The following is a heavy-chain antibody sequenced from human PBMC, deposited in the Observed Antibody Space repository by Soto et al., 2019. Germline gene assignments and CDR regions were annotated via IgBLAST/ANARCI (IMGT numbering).Heavy chain of an antibody. CDR3: ARLGTTGGVAV. D-gene: IGHD3-16*01. Sequence: QVQLVESGGGVVQPGTSLRVSCVGSGFTFRSYVIHWVRQAPGKGLEWVALTSYDGSYKYYGDSVRGRFTISRDNSRNTCDLQRDSLRLAVTALYYCARLGTTGGVAVWGQGTQVSVS. CDR2: TSYDGSYK. V-gene: IGHV3-30*19. J-gene: IGHJ1*01. CDR1: GFTFRSYV.